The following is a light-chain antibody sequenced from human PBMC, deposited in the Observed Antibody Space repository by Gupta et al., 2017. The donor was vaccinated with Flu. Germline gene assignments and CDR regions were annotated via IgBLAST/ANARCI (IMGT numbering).Light chain of an antibody. Sequence: DTQMTQSPSIVSASIGDKVTITCRASQDIQSWLAWYQQKPGKAPKMLIYKASTLQSGVPSRFSGSRSGTEFTLTINNLQADDFATYYCQQYNYYWTFGQGKRV. CDR2: KAS. J-gene: IGKJ1*01. V-gene: IGKV1-5*03. CDR3: QQYNYYWT. CDR1: QDIQSW.